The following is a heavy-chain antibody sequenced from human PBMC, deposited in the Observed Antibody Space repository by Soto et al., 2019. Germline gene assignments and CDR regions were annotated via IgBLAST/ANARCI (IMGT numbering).Heavy chain of an antibody. V-gene: IGHV1-2*02. J-gene: IGHJ3*02. CDR1: GYPVTAYY. Sequence: QLHLVQSGAVVKKPGASVTVSCSASGYPVTAYYMHWVRQAPGRGLEWMGGINPATGAAKYTQTFQGRVTVTRDTSTSTAFMELSGLTSEDTAVFYCARGGGVGVAGSAAFDMWGQGTVVTVSS. D-gene: IGHD3-3*01. CDR2: INPATGAA. CDR3: ARGGGVGVAGSAAFDM.